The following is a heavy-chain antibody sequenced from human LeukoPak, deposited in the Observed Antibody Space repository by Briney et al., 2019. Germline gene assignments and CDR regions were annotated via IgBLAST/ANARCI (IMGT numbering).Heavy chain of an antibody. J-gene: IGHJ4*02. CDR1: GGTFSSYA. D-gene: IGHD3-3*01. Sequence: GASVKVSCKASGGTFSSYAISWVRQAPGQGLEWMGGIIPIFGTANYAQKFQGRVTITADESTSTAYMELSSLRSEDTAVYYCARADNYDFWSGYVNWGQGTLVTVSS. CDR2: IIPIFGTA. CDR3: ARADNYDFWSGYVN. V-gene: IGHV1-69*13.